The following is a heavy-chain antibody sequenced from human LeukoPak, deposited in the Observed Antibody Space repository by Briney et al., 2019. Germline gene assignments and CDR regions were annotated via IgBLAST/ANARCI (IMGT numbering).Heavy chain of an antibody. D-gene: IGHD5-18*01. CDR1: GGSISSYY. CDR2: IYSSGST. Sequence: PSETLSLACIVSGGSISSYYWSWFRQPPGQGLEWIGYIYSSGSTDYNPSLKSRVTISLDTSNHQFSLKLTSVTASDTAVYYCARHVGIHLWSLYFDYWGQGSLVTVSS. V-gene: IGHV4-59*08. CDR3: ARHVGIHLWSLYFDY. J-gene: IGHJ4*02.